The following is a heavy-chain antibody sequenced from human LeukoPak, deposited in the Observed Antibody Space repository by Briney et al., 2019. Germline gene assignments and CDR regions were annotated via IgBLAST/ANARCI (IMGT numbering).Heavy chain of an antibody. V-gene: IGHV3-20*04. CDR1: GFTFDVYG. J-gene: IGHJ3*02. Sequence: GASLRLSCACSGFTFDVYGMSWVHARQGHGLDWDSGINWNCGSTDSAHSVKGRFTISRVHANNSLYLQMHSLSAEHTALLYCAKDLSKSLITMIVVVTRAGDAFDICGQGTMATVPS. D-gene: IGHD3-22*01. CDR3: AKDLSKSLITMIVVVTRAGDAFDI. CDR2: INWNCGST.